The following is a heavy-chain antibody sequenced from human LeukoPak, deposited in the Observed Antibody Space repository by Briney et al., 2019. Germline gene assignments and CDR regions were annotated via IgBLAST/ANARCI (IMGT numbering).Heavy chain of an antibody. CDR1: GYTFTSYA. Sequence: ASVKVSCRASGYTFTSYAIHWMRQAPGQGLEWMGWITPSGGTNYPQKFQGRVAITWDTSITTAYMDLSRLTSDDTAVYYCARDRYGDGFAHLDYWGQGALVTASS. CDR3: ARDRYGDGFAHLDY. V-gene: IGHV1-2*02. CDR2: ITPSGGT. J-gene: IGHJ4*02. D-gene: IGHD5-24*01.